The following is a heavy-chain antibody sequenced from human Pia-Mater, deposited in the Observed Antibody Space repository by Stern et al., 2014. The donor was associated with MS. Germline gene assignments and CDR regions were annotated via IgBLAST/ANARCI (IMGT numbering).Heavy chain of an antibody. CDR1: GGSISSSSYY. Sequence: QVQLQESGPGLVKPSETLSLTCTVSGGSISSSSYYWGWIRQPPGKGLEXIGSIYYSGSTYYNPSLKSRVTISVDTSKNQFFLTLSSVTAADTAVYYCARWAYSSGWYNWFDPWGQGTLVTVSS. CDR2: IYYSGST. V-gene: IGHV4-39*01. CDR3: ARWAYSSGWYNWFDP. D-gene: IGHD3-22*01. J-gene: IGHJ5*02.